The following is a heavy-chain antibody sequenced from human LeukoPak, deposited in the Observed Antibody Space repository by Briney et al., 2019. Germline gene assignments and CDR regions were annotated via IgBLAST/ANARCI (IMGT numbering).Heavy chain of an antibody. Sequence: GGSLRLSCAASGFTFNYYWMHSVRQAPGKGLVWVSRITSDGSSTTYADSVRGRFTISRGNAKNTLYLQMNSLRAEDTAVYYCARQSGYGMDAWGQGTTVTVSS. CDR2: ITSDGSST. CDR1: GFTFNYYW. J-gene: IGHJ6*02. CDR3: ARQSGYGMDA. V-gene: IGHV3-74*01.